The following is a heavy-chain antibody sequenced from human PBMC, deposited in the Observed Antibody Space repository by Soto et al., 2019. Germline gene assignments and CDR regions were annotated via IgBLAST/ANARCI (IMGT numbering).Heavy chain of an antibody. J-gene: IGHJ4*02. V-gene: IGHV3-23*01. CDR2: FGTSGNT. CDR3: AKRGEKTGRNFDC. D-gene: IGHD3-10*01. CDR1: GFTFSNYG. Sequence: EVQLLESGGGLVRPGGSLRLSCAASGFTFSNYGMSWVRQAPGKGLEWVSTFGTSGNTYYADSVKGRFTISRDNSRSTLYLQMSSLRDEDTAIYYCAKRGEKTGRNFDCWGQRTLVTVSS.